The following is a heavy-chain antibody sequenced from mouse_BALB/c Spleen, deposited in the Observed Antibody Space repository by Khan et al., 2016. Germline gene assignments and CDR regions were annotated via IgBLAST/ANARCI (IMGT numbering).Heavy chain of an antibody. CDR1: GFTFSTYA. CDR2: INSNGGST. Sequence: EVELVESGGGLVQPGGSLKLSCAASGFTFSTYAMSWVRQTPDKRLELVATINSNGGSTYYPDNVKGRFTISTDNAKNTLYLQMSSLKSEDTAMYYCARVRQAGDYWGQGTSVTVSS. CDR3: ARVRQAGDY. V-gene: IGHV5-6-3*01. D-gene: IGHD2-14*01. J-gene: IGHJ4*01.